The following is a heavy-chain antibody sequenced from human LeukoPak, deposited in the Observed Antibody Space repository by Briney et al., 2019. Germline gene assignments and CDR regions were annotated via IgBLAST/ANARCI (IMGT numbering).Heavy chain of an antibody. CDR3: AKGSYYDSSGSFYFDY. J-gene: IGHJ4*02. Sequence: GGSLRLSCAASGFTFSSYAMSWVRQAPGKGLEWVSGISGSGDNTYYADSVKGRFTISKDNSKNTLYVQVNSLGTEDTAAYYCAKGSYYDSSGSFYFDYWGQGTLGTVSS. D-gene: IGHD3-22*01. CDR1: GFTFSSYA. V-gene: IGHV3-23*01. CDR2: ISGSGDNT.